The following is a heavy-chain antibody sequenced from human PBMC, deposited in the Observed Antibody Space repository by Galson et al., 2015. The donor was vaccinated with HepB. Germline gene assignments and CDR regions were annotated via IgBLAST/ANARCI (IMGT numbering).Heavy chain of an antibody. CDR1: GYTFTSYG. Sequence: SVKVSCKASGYTFTSYGISWVRQAPGQGLEWMGWISAYNGNTNYAQKLQGRVTMTTDTSTSTAYMELRSLRSDDTAVYYCAREEGLRWSQGYFDYWGQGTLVTVSS. D-gene: IGHD4-23*01. V-gene: IGHV1-18*01. CDR3: AREEGLRWSQGYFDY. J-gene: IGHJ4*02. CDR2: ISAYNGNT.